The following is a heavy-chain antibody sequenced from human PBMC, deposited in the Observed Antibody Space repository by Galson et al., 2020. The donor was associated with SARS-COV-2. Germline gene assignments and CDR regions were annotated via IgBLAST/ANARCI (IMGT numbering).Heavy chain of an antibody. V-gene: IGHV3-33*05. D-gene: IGHD2-2*02. CDR2: ISFDGNTE. CDR3: VRDRYCTTTTCYNWFST. J-gene: IGHJ5*02. CDR1: EFMFNTFG. Sequence: GGSLRLSCAASEFMFNTFGMHWVRQGPGKGLEWMAFISFDGNTEFYADSVKGRFTVSRDNSNNKLYLQMNNVRADDTAVYYCVRDRYCTTTTCYNWFSTWGQGTLVTVSS.